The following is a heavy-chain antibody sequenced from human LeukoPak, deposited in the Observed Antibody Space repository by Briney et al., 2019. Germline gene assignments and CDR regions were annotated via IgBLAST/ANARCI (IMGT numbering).Heavy chain of an antibody. V-gene: IGHV1-69*02. CDR3: ASAGLNYYDSSGYPDAFDI. J-gene: IGHJ3*02. CDR1: GYTLTELS. D-gene: IGHD3-22*01. CDR2: IIPILGIA. Sequence: ASAKVSCKVSGYTLTELSMHWVRQAPGQGLEWMGRIIPILGIANYAQKFQGRVTITADKSTSTAYMELSSLRSEDTAVYYCASAGLNYYDSSGYPDAFDIWGQGTMVTVSS.